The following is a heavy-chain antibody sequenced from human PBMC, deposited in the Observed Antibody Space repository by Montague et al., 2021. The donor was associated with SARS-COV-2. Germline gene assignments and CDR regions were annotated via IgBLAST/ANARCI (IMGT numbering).Heavy chain of an antibody. D-gene: IGHD4-11*01. CDR2: ISYSGST. CDR3: AASGRRGYSNPFHH. CDR1: GDSITSGGYF. Sequence: TLSLTCTVSGDSITSGGYFWNWIRQHPGKGLEYIVAISYSGSTYYTPSLTSRVSISMDTSKNAFSLSLHSVTAADTAVYFCAASGRRGYSNPFHHCGRGSLVTVSS. V-gene: IGHV4-31*03. J-gene: IGHJ4*02.